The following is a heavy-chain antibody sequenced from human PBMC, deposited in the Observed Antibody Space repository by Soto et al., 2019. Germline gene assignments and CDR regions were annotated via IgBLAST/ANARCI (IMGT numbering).Heavy chain of an antibody. CDR1: GFTFSSYG. Sequence: GGSLRLSCAASGFTFSSYGMTWVRQAPGKGLEWVSSISSSAYIYYADSFKGRFTISRDNAKNSLYLQMNSLRADDTAVYFCAREGGSQYCTTTSCYNWFDPWGQGTLVTVSS. J-gene: IGHJ5*02. V-gene: IGHV3-21*01. CDR2: ISSSAYI. CDR3: AREGGSQYCTTTSCYNWFDP. D-gene: IGHD2-2*01.